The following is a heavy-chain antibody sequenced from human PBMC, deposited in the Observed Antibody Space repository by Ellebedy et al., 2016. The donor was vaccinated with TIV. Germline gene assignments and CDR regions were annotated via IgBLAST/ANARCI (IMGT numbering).Heavy chain of an antibody. J-gene: IGHJ4*02. CDR1: GFTFSSYS. CDR3: ARSYCNSATCPVDY. V-gene: IGHV3-48*04. Sequence: GGSLRLSXAASGFTFSSYSMNWVRQAPGKGLEWVSYISSSSSTIYYADSVKGRFTISRDNAKNSLYLQMNSLRAEDTAVYYCARSYCNSATCPVDYWGQGTLVTVSS. D-gene: IGHD2-2*01. CDR2: ISSSSSTI.